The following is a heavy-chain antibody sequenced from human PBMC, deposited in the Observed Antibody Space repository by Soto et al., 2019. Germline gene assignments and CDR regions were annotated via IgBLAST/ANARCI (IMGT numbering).Heavy chain of an antibody. CDR3: ARDRDVGLGHGMDV. D-gene: IGHD2-15*01. CDR1: GYTFTNYGNG. CDR2: ISAYNGNT. V-gene: IGHV1-18*01. J-gene: IGHJ6*02. Sequence: QVQLVQSGAEVKKPGASVKVSCKASGYTFTNYGNGISWLRQAPGQGLEWMGWISAYNGNTKNAQTLQGRVTMATDTSTSTAYMELRSLRADDTAVYYCARDRDVGLGHGMDVWGQGTTVTVSS.